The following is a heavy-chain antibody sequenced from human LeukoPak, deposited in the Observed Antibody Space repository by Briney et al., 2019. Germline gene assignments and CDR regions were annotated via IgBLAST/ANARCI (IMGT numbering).Heavy chain of an antibody. CDR1: GFTFSSYS. CDR3: ARDSAGSGSYVGYFEY. J-gene: IGHJ4*02. V-gene: IGHV3-48*01. CDR2: IGGSTNTI. Sequence: GGSLRLSCAASGFTFSSYSMNWVRQAPGKGLEWISYIGGSTNTIYYADSVKGRFTISRDNAKNSLYLQMNSLRAEDTAVYYCARDSAGSGSYVGYFEYWGQGTLVTVSS. D-gene: IGHD3-10*01.